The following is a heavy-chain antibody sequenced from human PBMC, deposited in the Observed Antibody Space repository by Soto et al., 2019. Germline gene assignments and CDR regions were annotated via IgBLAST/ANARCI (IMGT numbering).Heavy chain of an antibody. D-gene: IGHD3-10*01. Sequence: QVQLVESGGGVVQPGRSLRLSCAASGFTFSSYGMHWVHQAPGKGLEWVAVISYDGSNKYYADSVKGRFTISRDNSKNTLYLQMNNLRAEDTAVYYCAKGDYYGSGGPDHPYYYGMDVWGQGTTVTVSS. CDR1: GFTFSSYG. V-gene: IGHV3-30*18. CDR3: AKGDYYGSGGPDHPYYYGMDV. CDR2: ISYDGSNK. J-gene: IGHJ6*02.